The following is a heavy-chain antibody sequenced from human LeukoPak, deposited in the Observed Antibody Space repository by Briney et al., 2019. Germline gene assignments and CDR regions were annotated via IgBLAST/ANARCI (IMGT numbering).Heavy chain of an antibody. J-gene: IGHJ4*02. Sequence: GASVKVSCKVSGYTLTELSMHWVRQAPGKGLEWMGGFDPEDGETIYAQKFQGRVTMTEDTSTDTAYMELNSLRAEDTAVYYCAKDPKRPPGVWGQGTLVTVSS. CDR1: GYTLTELS. CDR3: AKDPKRPPGV. CDR2: FDPEDGET. V-gene: IGHV1-24*01.